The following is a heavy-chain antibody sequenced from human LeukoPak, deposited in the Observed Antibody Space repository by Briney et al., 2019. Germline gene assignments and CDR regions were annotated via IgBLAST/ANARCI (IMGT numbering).Heavy chain of an antibody. CDR1: GGSISSYY. J-gene: IGHJ4*02. V-gene: IGHV4-59*08. D-gene: IGHD4-23*01. CDR2: IYYSGST. CDR3: ARLNVVTQYYFDY. Sequence: PSETLPLTCTVSGGSISSYYWSWVRQPPGKGLEWIGYIYYSGSTNYNPSLKSRVTISVDTSKNQFSLKLSSVTAADTAVYYCARLNVVTQYYFDYWGQGTLVTVSS.